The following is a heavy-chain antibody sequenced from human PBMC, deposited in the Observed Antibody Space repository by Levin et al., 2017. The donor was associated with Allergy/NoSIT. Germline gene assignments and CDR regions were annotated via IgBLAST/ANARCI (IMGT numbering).Heavy chain of an antibody. CDR3: AIVVYGRGATIYSYYYMDV. V-gene: IGHV3-66*01. J-gene: IGHJ6*03. CDR1: EFSVSSYY. D-gene: IGHD5-24*01. CDR2: MYPGSST. Sequence: GGSLRLSCAASEFSVSSYYMGWVRQPPGKGLEWVSVMYPGSSTYNADSVKGRFTISRDTSKNTVILQMNSLRPEATAVFFCAIVVYGRGATIYSYYYMDVWGQGTTVTVSS.